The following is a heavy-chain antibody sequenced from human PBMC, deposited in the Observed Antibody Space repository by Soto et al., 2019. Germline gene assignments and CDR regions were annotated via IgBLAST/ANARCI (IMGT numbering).Heavy chain of an antibody. V-gene: IGHV3-74*01. J-gene: IGHJ6*02. CDR1: GFTFSSYW. CDR2: INSDGSST. Sequence: GGSLRLSCAASGFTFSSYWMHWVRQAPGKGLVWVSRINSDGSSTSYADSVKGRFTISRDNAKSTLYLLMNSLRAEDAAVYVCGKGARPTVVGVDTLMDVWGQGTTVTVSS. D-gene: IGHD5-18*01. CDR3: GKGARPTVVGVDTLMDV.